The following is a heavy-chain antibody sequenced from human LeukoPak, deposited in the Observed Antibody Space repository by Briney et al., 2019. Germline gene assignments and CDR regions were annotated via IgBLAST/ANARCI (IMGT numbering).Heavy chain of an antibody. J-gene: IGHJ4*02. CDR2: LYHSGST. D-gene: IGHD2-2*01. Sequence: SQTLSLTCAVSGGSISSGDYSWSWIRQPPGKGLKGIVYLYHSGSTYYNPSLKSRITISVDRSKNQFSLKLSPVTAADTAVYYCARGDILVPAEIHYWGQGTLVTVSS. V-gene: IGHV4-30-2*01. CDR1: GGSISSGDYS. CDR3: ARGDILVPAEIHY.